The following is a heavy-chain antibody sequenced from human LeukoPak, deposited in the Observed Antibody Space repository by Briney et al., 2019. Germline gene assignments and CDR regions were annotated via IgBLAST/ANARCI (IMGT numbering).Heavy chain of an antibody. CDR3: ARLTVVNYYGSGSEFRYFDY. D-gene: IGHD3-10*01. Sequence: GESLKISCKGSGYTFSTYWIGWVRQMPGKGLEWMGIIYPGDSDTRYSPSFRGQVTISADRSLSIAYLQWSSLKASDTAMYYYARLTVVNYYGSGSEFRYFDYWGQGTLVTVSS. J-gene: IGHJ4*02. CDR1: GYTFSTYW. V-gene: IGHV5-51*01. CDR2: IYPGDSDT.